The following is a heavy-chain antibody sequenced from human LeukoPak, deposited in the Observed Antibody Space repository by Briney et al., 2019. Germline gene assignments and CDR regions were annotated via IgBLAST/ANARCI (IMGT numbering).Heavy chain of an antibody. CDR1: GFTFSSYS. Sequence: GGSLRLSCAASGFTFSSYSMNWVRQAPGKGLEWVSAISGSGGSTYYADSVKGRFTISRDNSKNTLYLQMNSLRAEDTAVYYCAKSFSDFGVVKTYYYYYMDVWGKGTTVTVSS. CDR2: ISGSGGST. D-gene: IGHD3-3*01. J-gene: IGHJ6*03. CDR3: AKSFSDFGVVKTYYYYYMDV. V-gene: IGHV3-23*01.